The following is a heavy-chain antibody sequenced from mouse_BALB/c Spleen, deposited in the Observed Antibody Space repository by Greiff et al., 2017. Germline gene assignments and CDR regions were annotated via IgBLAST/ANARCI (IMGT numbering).Heavy chain of an antibody. CDR1: GFTFSSFG. CDR3: ARSHYDGGFAY. V-gene: IGHV5-17*02. J-gene: IGHJ3*01. CDR2: ISSGSSTI. D-gene: IGHD1-2*01. Sequence: EVKLMESGGGLVQPGGSRKLSCAASGFTFSSFGMHWVRQAPEKGLEWVAYISSGSSTIYYADTVKGRFTISRDNPKNTLFLQMTSLRSEDTAMYYCARSHYDGGFAYWGQGTLVTVSA.